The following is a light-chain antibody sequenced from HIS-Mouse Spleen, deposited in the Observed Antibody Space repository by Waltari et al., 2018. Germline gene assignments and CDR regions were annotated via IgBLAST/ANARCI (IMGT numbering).Light chain of an antibody. J-gene: IGLJ3*02. CDR3: QSYDSSLSGWV. CDR1: SSNIGAGYH. Sequence: QSVLTQPPSVSGAPGQRVPISCTGSSSNIGAGYHVPWYQQLPGTAPQLLSYGNSNRPSGVPDRFSGSKSGTSASLAITGLQAEDEADYYCQSYDSSLSGWVFGGGTKLTVL. CDR2: GNS. V-gene: IGLV1-40*01.